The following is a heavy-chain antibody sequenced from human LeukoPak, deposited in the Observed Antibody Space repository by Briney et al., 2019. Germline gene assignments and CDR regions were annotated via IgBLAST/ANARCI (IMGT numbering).Heavy chain of an antibody. CDR2: IRSTANGYAT. J-gene: IGHJ4*02. V-gene: IGHV3-73*01. CDR3: TGNYYGSGSYADFDY. Sequence: GGSLRLSCAASGFTFSGSALHWVRQASGKGLEWVGRIRSTANGYATAYAASVEGRFTISRDDSKNTAYLQMDSLKTEDTAVYYCTGNYYGSGSYADFDYWGQGTLVTVSS. CDR1: GFTFSGSA. D-gene: IGHD3-10*01.